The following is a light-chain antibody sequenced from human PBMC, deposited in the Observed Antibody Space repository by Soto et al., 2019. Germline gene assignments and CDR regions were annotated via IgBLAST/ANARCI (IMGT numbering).Light chain of an antibody. CDR2: AAS. CDR1: QSISSY. J-gene: IGKJ2*01. V-gene: IGKV1-39*01. CDR3: QQRYSTPYT. Sequence: DIQMTQSPSSLSASVGDRVTITCRASQSISSYLNWYQQKPGKAPKLLIYAASSLQSGVPSRFSSSGSGTDFTLTISSLQPEDFATYYCQQRYSTPYTFGQGTKLEIK.